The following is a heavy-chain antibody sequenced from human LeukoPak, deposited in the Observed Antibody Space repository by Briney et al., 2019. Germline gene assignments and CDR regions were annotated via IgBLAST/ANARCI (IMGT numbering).Heavy chain of an antibody. CDR2: ISYDGSNK. D-gene: IGHD5-18*01. V-gene: IGHV3-30*04. CDR1: GFTFSSYA. J-gene: IGHJ4*02. Sequence: GGSLRLSCAASGFTFSSYAMQWVRQAPGKGLEWVAVISYDGSNKYYADSVKGRFTISRDNSKNTLYLQMNSLRAEDTAVYYCARDSGSGIQLWLLVYWGQGTLVTVSS. CDR3: ARDSGSGIQLWLLVY.